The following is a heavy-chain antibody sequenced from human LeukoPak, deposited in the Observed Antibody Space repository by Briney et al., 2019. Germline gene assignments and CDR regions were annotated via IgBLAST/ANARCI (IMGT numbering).Heavy chain of an antibody. CDR1: GFTFSSYA. CDR3: AKDLRSLWFGELFPNWFDP. J-gene: IGHJ5*02. D-gene: IGHD3-10*01. CDR2: ISGSGGST. V-gene: IGHV3-23*01. Sequence: GGSLRLSCAASGFTFSSYAMSWVRQAPGKGLEWVSAISGSGGSTYYADSVKGRFTISRDNSKNTLYLQMNSLRAEDTAVYYCAKDLRSLWFGELFPNWFDPWGQGTLVTVSS.